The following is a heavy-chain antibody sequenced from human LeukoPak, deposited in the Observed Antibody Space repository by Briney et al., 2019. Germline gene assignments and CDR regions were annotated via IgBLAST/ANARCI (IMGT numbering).Heavy chain of an antibody. V-gene: IGHV4-39*01. Sequence: PSETLSLTCTVSGGSISSSSYCWGWIRQPPGKGLEWIGSCYYTGNTYDNPSLKSRVTISVDTSKNQFSLKLSSVTAADTAVYYCTRYVEAAGVTGFDHWGQGMLVTVSS. CDR1: GGSISSSSYC. D-gene: IGHD6-13*01. CDR3: TRYVEAAGVTGFDH. CDR2: CYYTGNT. J-gene: IGHJ5*02.